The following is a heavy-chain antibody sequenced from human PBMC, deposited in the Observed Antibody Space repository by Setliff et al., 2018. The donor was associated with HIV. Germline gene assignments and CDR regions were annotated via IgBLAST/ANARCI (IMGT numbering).Heavy chain of an antibody. J-gene: IGHJ5*02. CDR1: GVSMTSGGYY. CDR2: IYYTGTT. CDR3: ARDQGSGYVNWFDP. Sequence: SETLSLTCSVSGVSMTSGGYYWSWLRQHPVKGLEWIGKIYYTGTTYYNPSLKSRLTISVDASQNQVSLKLISVTVADTAIYYCARDQGSGYVNWFDPWGQGTLVTVSS. V-gene: IGHV4-31*03. D-gene: IGHD5-18*01.